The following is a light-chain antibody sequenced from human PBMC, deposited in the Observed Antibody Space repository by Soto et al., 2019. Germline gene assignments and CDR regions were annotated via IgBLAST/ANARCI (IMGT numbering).Light chain of an antibody. CDR3: QQYGNSFVG. CDR2: GAS. CDR1: ASLSSTY. V-gene: IGKV3-20*01. J-gene: IGKJ1*01. Sequence: TQCASTLTLSPCTRSTLSCRARASLSSTYLASYQHKPRQAPRLLIYGASSRATGIPDRFSGSGSGTDFTLIISRLEPEDFAVYYCQQYGNSFVGFGQGTKVDVK.